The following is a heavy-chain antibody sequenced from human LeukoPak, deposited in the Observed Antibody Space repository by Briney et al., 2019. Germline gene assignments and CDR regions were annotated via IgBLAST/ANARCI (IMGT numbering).Heavy chain of an antibody. CDR1: RFTLITYG. CDR3: ARETKQLSDAFDI. CDR2: ISSGSSYI. J-gene: IGHJ3*02. D-gene: IGHD6-6*01. Sequence: GALILSGSSSRFTLITYGLDAVRQGPREGLEGVASISSGSSYIYYADSVKGRITISRDNAKNSLYMQMNSLRAEDTAVYYCARETKQLSDAFDIWGQGTMVTVSS. V-gene: IGHV3-21*01.